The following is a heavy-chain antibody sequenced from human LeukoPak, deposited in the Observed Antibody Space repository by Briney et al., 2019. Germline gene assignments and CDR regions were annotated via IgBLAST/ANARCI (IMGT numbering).Heavy chain of an antibody. CDR2: ISGGGGST. CDR1: GFTFSSHA. Sequence: GGSLRLSCIASGFTFSSHAMSWVRQAPGKGLEWVSTISGGGGSTYYADSVKGRFTISRDSSKNTLYLQMNSLRAEDTAVYYCAKDGGSVESTTFGGCFDYWGRGTLVTVSS. CDR3: AKDGGSVESTTFGGCFDY. J-gene: IGHJ4*02. V-gene: IGHV3-23*01. D-gene: IGHD3-3*01.